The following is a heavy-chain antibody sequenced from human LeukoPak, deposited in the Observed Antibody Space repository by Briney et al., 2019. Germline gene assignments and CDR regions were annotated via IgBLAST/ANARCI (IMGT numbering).Heavy chain of an antibody. CDR2: ISSSSSYV. D-gene: IGHD3-3*02. CDR3: ARDFHFARHYYMDV. Sequence: KTGGSLRLSCAASGFTFSPYTMTWVRQAPGKGLEWVSSISSSSSYVYYADSAKGRFTISRDNAQNSLFLQMSSLRAEDTAIYYCARDFHFARHYYMDVWGKGTTVIVSS. CDR1: GFTFSPYT. J-gene: IGHJ6*03. V-gene: IGHV3-21*01.